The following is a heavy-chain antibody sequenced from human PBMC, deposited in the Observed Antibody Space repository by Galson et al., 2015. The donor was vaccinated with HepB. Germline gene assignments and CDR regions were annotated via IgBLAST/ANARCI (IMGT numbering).Heavy chain of an antibody. D-gene: IGHD6-6*01. CDR1: GFIFSSYG. CDR2: ISDDGTKK. J-gene: IGHJ4*02. V-gene: IGHV3-30*18. CDR3: AKERIVARRAPFDS. Sequence: SLRLSCAASGFIFSSYGMHWVRQGPGKGLEWVALISDDGTKKYYADSVKGRFTMSRDNSKNTLYLQMNSLRAEDTAFYYCAKERIVARRAPFDSWGQGTLVTVSS.